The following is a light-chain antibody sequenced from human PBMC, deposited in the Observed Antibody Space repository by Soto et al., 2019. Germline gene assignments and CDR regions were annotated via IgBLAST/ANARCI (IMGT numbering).Light chain of an antibody. CDR2: AAS. Sequence: DIQMTQSPSSLTASVVERVTITCRASQDISDYLNWYQQRPGQAPKLLIYAASNLHSGVPSRFTGSDSGTDFTLTISSLQPEDFATFYCQQTYRIPYTFGQGTKVDI. CDR3: QQTYRIPYT. V-gene: IGKV1-39*01. J-gene: IGKJ2*01. CDR1: QDISDY.